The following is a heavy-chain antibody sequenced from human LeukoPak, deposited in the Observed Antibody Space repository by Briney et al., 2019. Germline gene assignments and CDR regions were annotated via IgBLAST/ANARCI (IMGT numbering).Heavy chain of an antibody. V-gene: IGHV4-39*07. Sequence: PSETLSLTCTVSGGSISSSSYYWGWIRQPPGKGLEWIGSIYYSGSTYYNPSLKSRVTISVDTSKNQFSLKLSSVTAADTAVYYCARDGNIAVDAFDIWGQGTMVTVSS. CDR3: ARDGNIAVDAFDI. D-gene: IGHD6-19*01. J-gene: IGHJ3*02. CDR1: GGSISSSSYY. CDR2: IYYSGST.